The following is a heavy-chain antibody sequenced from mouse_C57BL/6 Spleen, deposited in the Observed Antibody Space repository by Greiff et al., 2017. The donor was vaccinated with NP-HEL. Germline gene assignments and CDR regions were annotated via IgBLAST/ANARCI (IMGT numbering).Heavy chain of an antibody. CDR2: ILPGSGST. V-gene: IGHV1-9*01. CDR1: GYTFTGYW. J-gene: IGHJ3*01. Sequence: VQLQQSGAELMKPGASVKLSCKATGYTFTGYWIEWVKQRPGHGLEWIGEILPGSGSTNYNEKFKGKATFTADTPSNTAYMQLSSRTTENSAYYCGTKTPCSNYVAYWGQGTLVTVSA. D-gene: IGHD2-5*01. CDR3: TKTPCSNYVAY.